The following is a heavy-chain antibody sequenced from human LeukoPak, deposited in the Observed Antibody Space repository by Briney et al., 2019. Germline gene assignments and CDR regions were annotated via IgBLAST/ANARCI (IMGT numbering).Heavy chain of an antibody. D-gene: IGHD5-18*01. CDR2: IKGKTDGGTT. V-gene: IGHV3-15*01. CDR3: TTGTWIQLWLADY. J-gene: IGHJ4*02. CDR1: GFTFSNAC. Sequence: GSLRLSCAASGFTFSNACMSWVRQAPGKGLEWVGHIKGKTDGGTTDYAAPVQGRFTISRDDSKNTLFLQMNSLKTEDTAVYYCTTGTWIQLWLADYWGQGTLVTVSS.